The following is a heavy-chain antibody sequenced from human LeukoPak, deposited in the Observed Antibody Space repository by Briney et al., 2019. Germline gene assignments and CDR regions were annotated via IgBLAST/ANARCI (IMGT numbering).Heavy chain of an antibody. CDR2: INPSGTGT. D-gene: IGHD2-2*01. CDR3: AREANGVVVPAL. J-gene: IGHJ3*01. V-gene: IGHV1-46*03. CDR1: GDTFSTYY. Sequence: GASVKVSCKASGDTFSTYYMHWVRQAPGQGLEWMGIINPSGTGTRYAQRFRGRVTMTRDTSTSTVYMELSSLRSEDTAVYYCAREANGVVVPALWGQGTMVTVSS.